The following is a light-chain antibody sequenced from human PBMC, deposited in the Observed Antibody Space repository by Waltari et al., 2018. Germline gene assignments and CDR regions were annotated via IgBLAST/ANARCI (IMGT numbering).Light chain of an antibody. Sequence: QSVLTQPPSVSAAPGQKVTISCSGSSSNIGNNYVSWYQHRPGTAPKLLIYDKNKRPSGIPDRFSGSKSGTSATLGITGLQTGDEADYYCGTWDDSLSAVFGTGTKVTVL. V-gene: IGLV1-51*01. J-gene: IGLJ1*01. CDR2: DKN. CDR1: SSNIGNNY. CDR3: GTWDDSLSAV.